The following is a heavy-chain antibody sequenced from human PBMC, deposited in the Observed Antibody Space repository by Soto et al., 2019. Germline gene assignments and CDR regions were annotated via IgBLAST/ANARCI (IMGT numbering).Heavy chain of an antibody. CDR1: GGSLSSYY. Sequence: SETLSLTCTVSGGSLSSYYWSWIRQSPGKGLENLGYIYYSGSTNYNPSLKSRVTISVDTSKNQFSLKLSSVTAADTAVYYCARSDGRYWGQGTLVTVSS. J-gene: IGHJ4*02. CDR3: ARSDGRY. CDR2: IYYSGST. V-gene: IGHV4-59*01.